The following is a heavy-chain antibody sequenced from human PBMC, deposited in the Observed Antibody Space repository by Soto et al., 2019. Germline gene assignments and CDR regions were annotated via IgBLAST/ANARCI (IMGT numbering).Heavy chain of an antibody. CDR3: ARGGSSTSSHWVNWFDP. V-gene: IGHV4-61*08. D-gene: IGHD2-2*01. J-gene: IGHJ5*02. CDR2: IYYSGST. CDR1: GISVSTSDYY. Sequence: TCTVSGISVSTSDYYWSWIRQPPGKGLEWIGYIYYSGSTNYNPSLKSRVTISVDTSKNQFSLKLSSVTAADTAVYYCARGGSSTSSHWVNWFDPWGQGTLVTVSS.